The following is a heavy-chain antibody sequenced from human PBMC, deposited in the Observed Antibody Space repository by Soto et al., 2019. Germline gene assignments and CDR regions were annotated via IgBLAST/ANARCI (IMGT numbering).Heavy chain of an antibody. Sequence: QPQLQESGPGLVKPSETLSLTCTVSGGSTNSSHFSWAWIRQPSGKGLEWVGNIYCGGSTNYNPSLKSRVAIDTTKHQISLRLTSVTAADTAVYYCARLSCSCRNSCYPVPSYGMDVWGHGTTITVSS. CDR2: IYCGGST. J-gene: IGHJ6*02. CDR1: GGSTNSSHFS. D-gene: IGHD2-15*01. V-gene: IGHV4-39*01. CDR3: ARLSCSCRNSCYPVPSYGMDV.